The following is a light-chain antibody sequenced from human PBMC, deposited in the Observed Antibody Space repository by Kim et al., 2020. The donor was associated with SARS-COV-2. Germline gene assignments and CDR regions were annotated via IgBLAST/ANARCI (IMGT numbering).Light chain of an antibody. CDR2: GAS. CDR1: QDIRND. Sequence: ASLVDRVTITCRASQDIRNDLGWYQQNPGRAPKRLIYGASSLQSGVPSRFSGSGSGTEFTLTICSLQPEDFATYFCLQHNTYPITFGQGTRLEIK. J-gene: IGKJ5*01. CDR3: LQHNTYPIT. V-gene: IGKV1-17*01.